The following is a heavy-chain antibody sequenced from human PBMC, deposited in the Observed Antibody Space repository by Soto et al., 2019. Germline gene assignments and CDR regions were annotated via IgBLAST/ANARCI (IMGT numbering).Heavy chain of an antibody. D-gene: IGHD2-15*01. CDR3: AREYCITTGCYGGDC. Sequence: ASVKVSCKASGYTLTSYCISWVRQAPGQGLEWMGWISTYNGDTKYAQNLQGRVTMTTDTSTSTAYMELGSLGSDDTAVYYCAREYCITTGCYGGDCWGQGTQVTVSS. CDR1: GYTLTSYC. V-gene: IGHV1-18*01. CDR2: ISTYNGDT. J-gene: IGHJ4*02.